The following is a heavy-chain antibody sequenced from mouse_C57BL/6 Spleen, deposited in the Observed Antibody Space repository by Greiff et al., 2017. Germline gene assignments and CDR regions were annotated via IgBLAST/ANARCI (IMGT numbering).Heavy chain of an antibody. Sequence: VQLQQSGAELAKPGASVKLSCKASGYTFTSYWMHWVKQRPGQGLEWIGYINPSSGYTKYNPKFKDKATLNADKTSSTAYMQLSSLTDEDSAVYDRARESNYGYFDVWGTGTTVTVSS. CDR3: ARESNYGYFDV. CDR2: INPSSGYT. CDR1: GYTFTSYW. D-gene: IGHD2-5*01. V-gene: IGHV1-7*01. J-gene: IGHJ1*03.